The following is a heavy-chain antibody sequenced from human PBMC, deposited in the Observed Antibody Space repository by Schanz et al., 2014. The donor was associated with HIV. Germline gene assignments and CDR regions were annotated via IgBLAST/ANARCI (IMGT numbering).Heavy chain of an antibody. CDR2: ISYDDSFQ. J-gene: IGHJ4*02. CDR1: EFTFSNYA. Sequence: VQLLESGGGLVQPGGSLRLSCAASEFTFSNYAMSWVRQAPGKGLEWVTFISYDDSFQYYADSVKGRFTISRDNSKNTLYLQMNSLRAEDTAVYYCAKDQGDVSGTPFDYWGQGTLVTVSS. D-gene: IGHD1-20*01. V-gene: IGHV3-30*04. CDR3: AKDQGDVSGTPFDY.